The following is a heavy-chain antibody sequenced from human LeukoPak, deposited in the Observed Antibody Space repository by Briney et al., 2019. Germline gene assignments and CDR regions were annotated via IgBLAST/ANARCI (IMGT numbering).Heavy chain of an antibody. Sequence: QSGGSLRLSCAASGFTFSSYSMNWVRQAPGKGLEWVSTISGSGGSTSYADSVKGRFTISRDNSKNTLYLQMNSLRAEDTAVYYCAKSPHGSGSYQWWFDPWGQGTLVTVSS. CDR1: GFTFSSYS. D-gene: IGHD3-10*01. V-gene: IGHV3-23*01. J-gene: IGHJ5*02. CDR2: ISGSGGST. CDR3: AKSPHGSGSYQWWFDP.